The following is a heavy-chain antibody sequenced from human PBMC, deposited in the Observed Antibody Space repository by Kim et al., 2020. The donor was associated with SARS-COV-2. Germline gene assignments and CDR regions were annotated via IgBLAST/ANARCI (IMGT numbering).Heavy chain of an antibody. J-gene: IGHJ4*02. Sequence: ADSVKGRFTISRDNSKNTLYLQMNSLRAEDTAVYYCAIGTLLCGGDCFDYWGQGTLVTVSS. V-gene: IGHV3-23*01. CDR3: AIGTLLCGGDCFDY. D-gene: IGHD2-21*01.